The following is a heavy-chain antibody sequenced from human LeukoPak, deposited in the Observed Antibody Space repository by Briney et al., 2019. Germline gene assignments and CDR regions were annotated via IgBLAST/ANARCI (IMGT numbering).Heavy chain of an antibody. V-gene: IGHV3-30*01. D-gene: IGHD6-13*01. CDR3: ARDFPTWSSSSWEPFDY. CDR2: ISYDGSNK. J-gene: IGHJ4*02. CDR1: GFTFSSYA. Sequence: GGSLRLSCAASGFTFSSYAMRWVRQAPGKGLEWVAVISYDGSNKYYADSVKGRFTISRDNSKNTLYLQMNSLRAEDTAVYYCARDFPTWSSSSWEPFDYWGQGTLVTVSS.